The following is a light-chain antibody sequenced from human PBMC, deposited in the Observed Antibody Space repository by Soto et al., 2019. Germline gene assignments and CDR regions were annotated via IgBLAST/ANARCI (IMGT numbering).Light chain of an antibody. CDR1: QNILYKSKNKNY. V-gene: IGKV4-1*01. J-gene: IGKJ3*01. Sequence: DIVMTQSPDSLGMSLGESATINCKSSQNILYKSKNKNYLAWYQQKPGQPPKXLIYWASTRESGVPDRFSGSGSGTDCTLTINGLQAEDVAVYFCQQYHTTPFTFGPGTKVDIK. CDR2: WAS. CDR3: QQYHTTPFT.